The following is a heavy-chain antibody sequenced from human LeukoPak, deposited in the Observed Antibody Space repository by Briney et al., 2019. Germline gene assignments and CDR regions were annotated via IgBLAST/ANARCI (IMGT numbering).Heavy chain of an antibody. J-gene: IGHJ4*02. CDR3: ARLVGATAYFDY. CDR1: GFTFSSYE. CDR2: ISSSGSTI. D-gene: IGHD1-26*01. V-gene: IGHV3-48*03. Sequence: GGSLRLSCAASGFTFSSYEMNWVRQAPGKGLEWVPYISSSGSTIYYADSVKGRFTISRDNAKNSLYLQMNSLRAEDTAVYYCARLVGATAYFDYWGQGTLVTVSS.